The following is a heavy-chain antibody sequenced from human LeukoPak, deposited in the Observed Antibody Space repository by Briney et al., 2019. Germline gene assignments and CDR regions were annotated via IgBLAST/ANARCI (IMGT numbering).Heavy chain of an antibody. CDR3: ARGRGVSLDY. Sequence: GRSLRLSCAASGFTFSSYGMHWVRQAPGKGLEWVAVIWYDGSNKYYADSVKGRFTISRDNSKNTLHLQMNSLRAEDTAVYYCARGRGVSLDYWGQGALVTVSS. J-gene: IGHJ4*02. CDR2: IWYDGSNK. CDR1: GFTFSSYG. V-gene: IGHV3-33*01. D-gene: IGHD3-10*01.